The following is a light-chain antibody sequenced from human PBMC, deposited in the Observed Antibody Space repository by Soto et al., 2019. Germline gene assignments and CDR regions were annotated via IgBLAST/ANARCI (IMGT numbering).Light chain of an antibody. CDR3: HKYNSAPFT. Sequence: DIQMTQSPSTLSGSVGDRVTITCRASQGINIFLAWFQQKPGKAPNLLISAASTLQSGVPSRFSGSGSETEFTLTITSLQPEDSATYYCHKYNSAPFTFGPGTKVDIK. V-gene: IGKV1-9*01. CDR1: QGINIF. J-gene: IGKJ3*01. CDR2: AAS.